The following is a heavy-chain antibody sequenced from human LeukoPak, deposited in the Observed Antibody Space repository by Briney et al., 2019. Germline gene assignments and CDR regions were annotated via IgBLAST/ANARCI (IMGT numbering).Heavy chain of an antibody. V-gene: IGHV3-30-3*01. CDR1: GFTFSSYA. Sequence: GGSLRLSCAASGFTFSSYAMHWVRQAPGKGLEWVAVISYDGSNKYYADSVKGRFTISRDNAKNSLYLQMNSLRAEDTAVYYCARGYGGNSYWGQGTLVTVSS. CDR3: ARGYGGNSY. CDR2: ISYDGSNK. D-gene: IGHD4-23*01. J-gene: IGHJ4*02.